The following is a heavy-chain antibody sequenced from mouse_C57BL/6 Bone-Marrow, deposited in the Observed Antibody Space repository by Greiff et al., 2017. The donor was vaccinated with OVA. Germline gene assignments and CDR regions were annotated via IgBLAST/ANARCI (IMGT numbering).Heavy chain of an antibody. D-gene: IGHD2-10*01. CDR1: GFNFTDYD. CDR3: DRPSYCGNYDDFDY. Sequence: EVQLQQSGAELVKPGASVTLSCTASGFNFTDYDMHWVKQTPEQGLEWIGGIDPEDGGTNYAPKFKGKALITADTSSNTAYLQLRSLTSEDTAVYYGDRPSYCGNYDDFDYWGQGTTVTVSS. V-gene: IGHV14-2*01. J-gene: IGHJ2*01. CDR2: IDPEDGGT.